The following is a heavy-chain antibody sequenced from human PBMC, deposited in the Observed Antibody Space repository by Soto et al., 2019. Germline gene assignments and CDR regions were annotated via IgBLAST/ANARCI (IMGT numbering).Heavy chain of an antibody. Sequence: SETLSLTCTVSGGSISSGGHYWNWIRQHPGKGLEWIGYIFYTGSTNYNPPLKSRVIISVDTSKNQFSMKPTSATAADTALYYCARAIPGYYYGMDVWGQGTTVTVSS. CDR2: IFYTGST. CDR3: ARAIPGYYYGMDV. D-gene: IGHD2-21*01. J-gene: IGHJ6*02. CDR1: GGSISSGGHY. V-gene: IGHV4-31*03.